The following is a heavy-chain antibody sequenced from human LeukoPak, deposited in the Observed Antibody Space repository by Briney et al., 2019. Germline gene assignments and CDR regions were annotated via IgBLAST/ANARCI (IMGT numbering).Heavy chain of an antibody. CDR3: ARVVIDYYSYYYMDV. CDR2: IYAYNENT. J-gene: IGHJ6*03. D-gene: IGHD2-21*01. V-gene: IGHV1-18*01. CDR1: GYTFSSSG. Sequence: ATVKVSCKASGYTFSSSGISWVRQAPGQGLEWMGWIYAYNENTNYAQKFQGRVSMTTDTSTSTAYMDLRSLTSDDTAVYYCARVVIDYYSYYYMDVWGKGTTVTVSS.